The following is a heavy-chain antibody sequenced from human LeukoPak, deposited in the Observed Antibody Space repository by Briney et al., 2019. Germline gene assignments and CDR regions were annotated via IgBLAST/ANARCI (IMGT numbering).Heavy chain of an antibody. CDR3: AKGGPTGSNYFDF. Sequence: GESLRLSCAASEFTFDNHAMSWVRQAPGKGLEWVSVISGSGYYSYYADSVKGRFTVSRDNSKTTLYLQMNSLRADDTAVYYCAKGGPTGSNYFDFWGQGTLVTVSS. V-gene: IGHV3-23*01. D-gene: IGHD1-26*01. CDR1: EFTFDNHA. CDR2: ISGSGYYS. J-gene: IGHJ4*02.